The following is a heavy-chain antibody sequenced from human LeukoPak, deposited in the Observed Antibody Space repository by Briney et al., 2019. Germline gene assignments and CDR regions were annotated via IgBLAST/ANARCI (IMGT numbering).Heavy chain of an antibody. V-gene: IGHV1-18*04. D-gene: IGHD3-10*01. Sequence: GASVKVSCKASGYTFTAYYLHWVRQAPGQGLEWMGWISAYNGNTNYAQKLQGRVTMTTDTSTSTAYMELRSLRSDDTAVYYCARVWGFGELIDYWGQGTLVTVSS. CDR3: ARVWGFGELIDY. J-gene: IGHJ4*02. CDR2: ISAYNGNT. CDR1: GYTFTAYY.